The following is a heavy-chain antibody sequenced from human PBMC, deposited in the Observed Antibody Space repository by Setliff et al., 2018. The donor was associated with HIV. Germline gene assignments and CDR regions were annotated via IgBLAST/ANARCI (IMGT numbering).Heavy chain of an antibody. J-gene: IGHJ4*02. Sequence: PVGSLRLSCAASGFTFSSYEMNWVRQAPGKGLEWVSYISSSGSSRYYADSVKGRFTISRDNAKDSLYLQMNSLRAEDTAVYYCARGYVGSSGYYSDYWGQGTQVTVSS. D-gene: IGHD3-22*01. CDR2: ISSSGSSR. CDR1: GFTFSSYE. V-gene: IGHV3-48*03. CDR3: ARGYVGSSGYYSDY.